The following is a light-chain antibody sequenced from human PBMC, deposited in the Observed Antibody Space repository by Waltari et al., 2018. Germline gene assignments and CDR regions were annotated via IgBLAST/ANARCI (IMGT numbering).Light chain of an antibody. J-gene: IGKJ1*01. V-gene: IGKV4-1*01. CDR1: QSVLYSSNNNNY. CDR2: WGS. CDR3: QQYYSSPWT. Sequence: DIVMTQSPDSLAVSLGERATINCKSSQSVLYSSNNNNYLAWYQQKPGQPPKRLIYWGSTRESGVPDRFGGSGSGTDFTLTISSLQAEDVAVYYCQQYYSSPWTFGQGTKVEIK.